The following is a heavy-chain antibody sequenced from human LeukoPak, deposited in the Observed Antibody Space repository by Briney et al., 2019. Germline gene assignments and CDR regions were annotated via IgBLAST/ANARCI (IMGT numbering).Heavy chain of an antibody. J-gene: IGHJ3*02. Sequence: GGSLRLSCAASGFTFSSYSMNWVRQAPGKGLEWVSSISSSSSSYIYYADSVKGRFTISRDNAKNSLYLQMNSLRAEDTAVYYCARDGVSGSPDAFDIWGQGTMVTVSS. D-gene: IGHD1-26*01. CDR2: ISSSSSSYI. CDR1: GFTFSSYS. CDR3: ARDGVSGSPDAFDI. V-gene: IGHV3-21*01.